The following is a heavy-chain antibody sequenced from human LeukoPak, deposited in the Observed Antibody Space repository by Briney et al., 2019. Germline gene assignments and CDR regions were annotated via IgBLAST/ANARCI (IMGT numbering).Heavy chain of an antibody. J-gene: IGHJ6*02. D-gene: IGHD6-13*01. V-gene: IGHV1-18*01. CDR3: ARVAVGQQLAPGHSYYYYYGMDV. CDR1: GYTF. CDR2: ISAYNGNT. Sequence: ASVKVSCKASGYTFISWVRQAPGQGLEWMGWISAYNGNTNYAQKLQGRVTMTTDISTSTAYMELRSLRSDDTAVYYCARVAVGQQLAPGHSYYYYYGMDVWGQGTTVTVSS.